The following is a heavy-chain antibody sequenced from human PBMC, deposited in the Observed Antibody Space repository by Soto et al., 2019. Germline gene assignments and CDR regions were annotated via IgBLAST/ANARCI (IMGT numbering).Heavy chain of an antibody. J-gene: IGHJ5*02. Sequence: QVQLVESGGGVVQPGRSLRLSCAASGFSFSIYGMHWVRQAPGKGLEWVAVIWYDGSNNYYADSVKGRFTISRDNSKNTLYLQMNSLRAEDTAVYYCARDAGPGGWLDTWGQVTLVTVAS. CDR3: ARDAGPGGWLDT. CDR1: GFSFSIYG. V-gene: IGHV3-33*01. CDR2: IWYDGSNN.